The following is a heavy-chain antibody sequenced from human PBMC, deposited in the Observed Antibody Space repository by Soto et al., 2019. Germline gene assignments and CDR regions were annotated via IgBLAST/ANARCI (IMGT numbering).Heavy chain of an antibody. D-gene: IGHD2-8*01. CDR1: GGSISSSSYY. CDR2: IYYSGST. CDR3: ARRAAACTNYYYYYGMDV. J-gene: IGHJ6*02. Sequence: SETLSLTCTVSGGSISSSSYYWGWIRQPPGKGLEWIGSIYYSGSTYYNPSLKSRVTISVDTSKNQFSPKLSSVTAADTAVYYCARRAAACTNYYYYYGMDVWGQGTTVTVSS. V-gene: IGHV4-39*01.